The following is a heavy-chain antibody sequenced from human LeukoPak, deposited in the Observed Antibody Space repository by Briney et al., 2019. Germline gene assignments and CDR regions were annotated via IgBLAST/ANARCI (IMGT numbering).Heavy chain of an antibody. CDR2: VRGSGGST. CDR3: AKDQGSSGWYPHFDY. V-gene: IGHV3-23*01. CDR1: GFIFSSYA. D-gene: IGHD6-19*01. Sequence: GGSLRLSCAASGFIFSSYAMSWVRQAPGKGLEWVSSVRGSGGSTYYADSVKGRFTISRDNSKNTLYLQMNSLRSEDTAVYYCAKDQGSSGWYPHFDYWGQGTLVTVSS. J-gene: IGHJ4*02.